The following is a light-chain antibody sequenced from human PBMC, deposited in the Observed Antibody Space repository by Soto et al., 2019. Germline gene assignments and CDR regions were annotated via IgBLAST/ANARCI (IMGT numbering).Light chain of an antibody. V-gene: IGLV2-14*03. Sequence: QSALTQPASVSGSPGQSITISCTGTRSDIGAYNFVSWYRQHPGEVPKLMLYDVNVRPSGVSNRFSGSKSGNTASLTISGLQAEDEADYYCTSWTTSTTMIFGGGTKVTVL. CDR2: DVN. CDR1: RSDIGAYNF. CDR3: TSWTTSTTMI. J-gene: IGLJ2*01.